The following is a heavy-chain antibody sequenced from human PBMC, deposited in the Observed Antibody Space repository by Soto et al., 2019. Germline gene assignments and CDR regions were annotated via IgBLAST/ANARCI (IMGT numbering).Heavy chain of an antibody. D-gene: IGHD1-1*01. J-gene: IGHJ4*02. CDR2: ISCETGGT. V-gene: IGHV1-2*02. Sequence: ASVKVSCKASGYTFTGHYIHWVRQAPEQGPEWMGEISCETGGTKYAQRFQGRVTMTRDTSITTVYMELSNLSPDDTAVYYCGRGRNVQLGVFYWVQGTLVTVSS. CDR3: GRGRNVQLGVFY. CDR1: GYTFTGHY.